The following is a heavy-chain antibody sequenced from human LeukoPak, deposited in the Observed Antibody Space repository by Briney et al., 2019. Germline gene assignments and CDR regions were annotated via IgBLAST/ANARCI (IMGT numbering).Heavy chain of an antibody. D-gene: IGHD4-23*01. CDR1: GGSFSGYY. CDR3: ARDGGNLNSDY. CDR2: INHSGST. Sequence: SETLSLTCAVYGGSFSGYYWSWIRQPPGKGLEWIGEINHSGSTNYNPSLKSRVTISVDTSKNQFSPKLNSVTAADTAVYYCARDGGNLNSDYWGQGTLVTVSS. J-gene: IGHJ4*02. V-gene: IGHV4-34*01.